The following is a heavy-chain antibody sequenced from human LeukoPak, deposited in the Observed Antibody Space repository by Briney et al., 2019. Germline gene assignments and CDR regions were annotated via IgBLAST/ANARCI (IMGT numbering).Heavy chain of an antibody. CDR2: ISGSGGNT. Sequence: PGGSLRLSCAASGFTFSSYAMSWVRQAPGKGLEWVSAISGSGGNTYYADSVKGRFTISRDNSKNTLYLQMNSLRAEDTAVYYCAKGTHRYSYGPFDYWGQGTLVTVSS. D-gene: IGHD5-18*01. V-gene: IGHV3-23*01. CDR3: AKGTHRYSYGPFDY. CDR1: GFTFSSYA. J-gene: IGHJ4*02.